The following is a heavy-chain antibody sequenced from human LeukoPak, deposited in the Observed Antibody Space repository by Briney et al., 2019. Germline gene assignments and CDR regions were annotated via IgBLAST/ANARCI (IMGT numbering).Heavy chain of an antibody. CDR3: ARDYDRYYMDV. V-gene: IGHV3-23*01. CDR2: FSGSGGRT. D-gene: IGHD3-3*01. J-gene: IGHJ6*03. CDR1: GFTFSNYA. Sequence: GGSLRLSCAASGFTFSNYAMSWVRQAPGKGLECISGFSGSGGRTFYADSVKGRFTISRDNAKNTLYLQMNSLRPEDTAVYYCARDYDRYYMDVWGKGTTVTVSS.